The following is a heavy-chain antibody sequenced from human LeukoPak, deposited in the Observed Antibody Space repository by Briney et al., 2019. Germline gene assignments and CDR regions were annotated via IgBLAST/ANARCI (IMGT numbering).Heavy chain of an antibody. V-gene: IGHV1-69*05. CDR1: GGTFSSYA. D-gene: IGHD3/OR15-3a*01. Sequence: ASVKVSCKASGGTFSSYAISWVRQAPGQGLEWMGGIIPIFGTVNYAQKFQGRVTITTDESTSTAYMELSSLRSEDTAVYYCAREEGTGYPSWGQGTLVTVSS. CDR3: AREEGTGYPS. J-gene: IGHJ4*02. CDR2: IIPIFGTV.